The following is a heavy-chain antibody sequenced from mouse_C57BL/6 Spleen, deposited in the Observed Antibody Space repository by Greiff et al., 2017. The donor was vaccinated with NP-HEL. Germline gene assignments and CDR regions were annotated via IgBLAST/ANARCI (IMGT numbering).Heavy chain of an antibody. Sequence: EVMLVESGGGLVQPKGSLKLSCAASGFSFNTYAMNWVRQAPGKGLEWVARIRSKSNNYATYYADSVKDRFTISRDDSESMLYLQMNNLKTEDTAMYYCVRHGGYNFDYWGQGTTLTVSS. CDR1: GFSFNTYA. D-gene: IGHD3-1*01. J-gene: IGHJ2*01. CDR3: VRHGGYNFDY. CDR2: IRSKSNNYAT. V-gene: IGHV10-1*01.